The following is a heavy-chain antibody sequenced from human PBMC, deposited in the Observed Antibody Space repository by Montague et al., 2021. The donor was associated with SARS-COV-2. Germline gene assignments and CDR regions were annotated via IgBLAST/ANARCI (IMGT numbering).Heavy chain of an antibody. CDR2: IRIKAYSYTI. J-gene: IGHJ6*02. V-gene: IGHV3-72*01. CDR1: GFTFSGYN. Sequence: RLSWSASGFTFSGYNMDWVRQAPGKGLEWVALIRIKAYSYTIEYAASVKGRFTISRADSQNSLYLQMDSLKTDDTAVYYCAREYYFGMDVWGQGTAVTVSS. CDR3: AREYYFGMDV.